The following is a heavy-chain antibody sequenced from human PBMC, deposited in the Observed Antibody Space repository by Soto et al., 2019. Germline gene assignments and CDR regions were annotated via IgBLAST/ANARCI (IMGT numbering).Heavy chain of an antibody. CDR2: IKQDGSEK. CDR1: GFTFSSYW. V-gene: IGHV3-7*01. Sequence: GGCLRLSCAASGFTFSSYWMSWVRQAPGKGLEWVANIKQDGSEKYYVDSVKGRFTISRDNAKNSLYLQMNSLRAEDTAVYYCARDGGYSYGYPYYYYGMDVWGQRTTVTVSS. J-gene: IGHJ6*02. D-gene: IGHD5-18*01. CDR3: ARDGGYSYGYPYYYYGMDV.